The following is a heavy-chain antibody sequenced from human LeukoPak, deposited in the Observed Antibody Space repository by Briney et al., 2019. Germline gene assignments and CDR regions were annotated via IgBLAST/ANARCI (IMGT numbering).Heavy chain of an antibody. V-gene: IGHV1-2*06. CDR1: GYTFSGYY. CDR3: ARGPGSDWNFEF. Sequence: ASVKLSCKASGYTFSGYYMHWVRQAPGQGLEWMGRVNPKSGDTKYAQKFQDRVSMTRDTSITTAYLEMNSLKSDDAAIYYCARGPGSDWNFEFWGRGTLITVSS. D-gene: IGHD6-19*01. J-gene: IGHJ2*01. CDR2: VNPKSGDT.